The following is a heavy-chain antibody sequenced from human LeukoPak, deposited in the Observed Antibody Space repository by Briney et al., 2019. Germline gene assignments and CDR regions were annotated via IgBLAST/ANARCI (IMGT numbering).Heavy chain of an antibody. Sequence: SGGALRLSCAASGFTFSSNYMSWVRQAPGKGLEWVSLIYSGGSTYYADSVNGRFTISRDNSKNTLYLQMNSLRAEDTAVYYCARNYYYDSRGYIANWGQGTLVTVSS. V-gene: IGHV3-53*01. D-gene: IGHD3-22*01. CDR2: IYSGGST. J-gene: IGHJ4*02. CDR3: ARNYYYDSRGYIAN. CDR1: GFTFSSNY.